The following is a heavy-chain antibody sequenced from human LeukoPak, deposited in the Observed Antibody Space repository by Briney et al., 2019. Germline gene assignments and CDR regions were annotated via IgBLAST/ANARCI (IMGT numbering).Heavy chain of an antibody. CDR3: AKEGGLLWFGELLYHGFDY. CDR1: GFTFSSYA. V-gene: IGHV3-23*01. J-gene: IGHJ4*02. Sequence: GGSLRLSCAASGFTFSSYAMSWVRQAPGKGLEWVSAISGSGGGTYYADSVKGRFTISRDNSKNTLYLQMNSLRAEDTAVYYCAKEGGLLWFGELLYHGFDYWGQGTLVTVSS. CDR2: ISGSGGGT. D-gene: IGHD3-10*01.